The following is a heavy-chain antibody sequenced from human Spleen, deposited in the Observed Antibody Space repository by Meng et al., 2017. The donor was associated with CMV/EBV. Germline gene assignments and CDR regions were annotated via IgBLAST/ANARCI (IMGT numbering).Heavy chain of an antibody. V-gene: IGHV3-21*01. D-gene: IGHD3-10*01. CDR1: EFTFSKHI. CDR3: ARDYYGSGQLDP. CDR2: ISGSSTYI. J-gene: IGHJ5*02. Sequence: GESLKISCEASEFTFSKHIMNWIRQAPGKGLEWVSSISGSSTYIYYADSVKGRFTISRDNSKNTLYLQMNSLRAEDTAVYYCARDYYGSGQLDPWGQGTLVTVSS.